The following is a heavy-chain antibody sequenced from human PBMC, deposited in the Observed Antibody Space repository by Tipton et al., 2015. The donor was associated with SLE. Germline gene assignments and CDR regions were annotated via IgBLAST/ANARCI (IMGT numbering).Heavy chain of an antibody. Sequence: TLSLTCAVYGGSFSGYYWGWIRQPPGKGLEWIGEINHSGSPNYNPSLKSRVTISVDTSKKQFSLKLSSVTAADTAVYYCARGLPDYWGQGTLVTVSS. V-gene: IGHV4-34*01. CDR3: ARGLPDY. CDR1: GGSFSGYY. J-gene: IGHJ4*02. CDR2: INHSGSP.